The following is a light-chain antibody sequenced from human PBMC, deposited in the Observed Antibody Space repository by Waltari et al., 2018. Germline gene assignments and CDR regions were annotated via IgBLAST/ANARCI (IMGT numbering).Light chain of an antibody. Sequence: DIVMTQSPDSLAVSLGERATINCKSSQSVLYSSNKQNYLAWYQQKPEQPPKLLIYWASTRESGVPDRFSGSGSGTDFTLTISSLQAEDVAVYYCQQYYSTPMYTFGQGTKLEIK. J-gene: IGKJ2*01. CDR1: QSVLYSSNKQNY. CDR3: QQYYSTPMYT. CDR2: WAS. V-gene: IGKV4-1*01.